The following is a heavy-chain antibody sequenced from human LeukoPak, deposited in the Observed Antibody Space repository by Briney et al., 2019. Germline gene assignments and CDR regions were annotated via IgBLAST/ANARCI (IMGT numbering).Heavy chain of an antibody. Sequence: RASVKVSCKVSGYTLTELSMHWVRQAPGKGLEWMGGFYPEDGETIYAQKFQGRVTMTEDTSTDTAYMELSSLRSEDTAVYYCATVELMVRGAPTSHYGMDVWGQGTTVTVSS. V-gene: IGHV1-24*01. CDR1: GYTLTELS. CDR3: ATVELMVRGAPTSHYGMDV. D-gene: IGHD3-10*01. J-gene: IGHJ6*02. CDR2: FYPEDGET.